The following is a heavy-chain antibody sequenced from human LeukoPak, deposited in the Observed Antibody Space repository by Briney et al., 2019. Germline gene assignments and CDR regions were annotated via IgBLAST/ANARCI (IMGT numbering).Heavy chain of an antibody. D-gene: IGHD3-3*01. Sequence: SETLSLTCAVYGGSFSGYYWSWIRQPPGKGLEWIGEINHSGSTNYNPSLKSRVTISVDTSKNQFSLKLSSVTAADTAVYYCARGRYDFWSGLPYDYWGQGTLVTVSS. CDR3: ARGRYDFWSGLPYDY. V-gene: IGHV4-34*01. J-gene: IGHJ4*02. CDR2: INHSGST. CDR1: GGSFSGYY.